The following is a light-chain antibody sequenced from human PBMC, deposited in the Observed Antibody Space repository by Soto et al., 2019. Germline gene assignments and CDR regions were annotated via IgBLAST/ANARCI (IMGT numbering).Light chain of an antibody. CDR3: QQYVSSPWA. Sequence: DTVLTQSPATLSSSPGERATLSCRASQSVTNSFLAWYQQKPGQAPRLLIYGASRRATGIPDRFTGSGSGTDFTLTISRLEPEDFAVYYCQQYVSSPWAFGQGTKVDIK. CDR2: GAS. J-gene: IGKJ1*01. CDR1: QSVTNSF. V-gene: IGKV3-20*01.